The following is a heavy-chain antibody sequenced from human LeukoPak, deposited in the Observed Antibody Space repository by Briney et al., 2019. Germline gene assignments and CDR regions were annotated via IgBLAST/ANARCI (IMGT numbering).Heavy chain of an antibody. V-gene: IGHV3-23*01. J-gene: IGHJ4*02. CDR1: GFTVSAYA. CDR3: AARKVRGVWFYLDY. D-gene: IGHD3-10*01. Sequence: GGSLRLSCAASGFTVSAYAMAWVRQAPGKGLEWVSTIYDDNTYYADSVKGRFAISTDNSKNTLYLQMNSLRVEDAAVYFCAARKVRGVWFYLDYWGQGTLVTVSS. CDR2: IYDDNT.